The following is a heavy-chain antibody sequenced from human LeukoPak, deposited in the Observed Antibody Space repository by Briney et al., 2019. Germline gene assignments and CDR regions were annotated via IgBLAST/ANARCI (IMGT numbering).Heavy chain of an antibody. Sequence: PGGSLRLSCAASGFTFSSYAMHWVRQAPGKGLEWVAVISYDGSNKYYADSVKGRFTISRDNSKNTLCLQMNSLTAEDTAVYYCAKDIAADTEAFDYWGQGTLVTVSS. D-gene: IGHD6-13*01. CDR1: GFTFSSYA. CDR3: AKDIAADTEAFDY. V-gene: IGHV3-30*04. CDR2: ISYDGSNK. J-gene: IGHJ4*02.